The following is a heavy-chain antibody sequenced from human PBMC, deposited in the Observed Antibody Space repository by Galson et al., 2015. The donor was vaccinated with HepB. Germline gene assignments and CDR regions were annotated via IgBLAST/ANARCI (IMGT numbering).Heavy chain of an antibody. V-gene: IGHV3-48*04. CDR2: ISTNGATI. J-gene: IGHJ3*02. D-gene: IGHD4/OR15-4a*01. CDR3: ATTKFGSGAYWTFDI. CDR1: DSTFSSYT. Sequence: SLRLSCAASDSTFSSYTMNWVRQTPGKGLQWVSYISTNGATIHYADSVKGRFTIARDNAENTIWLQMNSLRAEDTAVYYCATTKFGSGAYWTFDIWGQGTLVTVSS.